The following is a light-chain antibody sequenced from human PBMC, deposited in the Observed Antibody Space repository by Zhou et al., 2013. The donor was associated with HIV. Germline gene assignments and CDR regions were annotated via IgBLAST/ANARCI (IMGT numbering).Light chain of an antibody. CDR2: DAS. V-gene: IGKV1-33*01. J-gene: IGKJ1*01. CDR1: QDISNY. CDR3: QKYNSAPRT. Sequence: DIQMTQSPSSLSASVGDRVTITCQASQDISNYLNWYQQKPGKAPKLLIYDASNLETGVPSRFSGSGSGTDFTFTISSLQPEDVATYYCQKYNSAPRTFGQGTKV.